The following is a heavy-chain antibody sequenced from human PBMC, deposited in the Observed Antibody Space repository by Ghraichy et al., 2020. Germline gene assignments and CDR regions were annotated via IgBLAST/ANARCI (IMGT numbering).Heavy chain of an antibody. CDR3: AKLWESYSSY. D-gene: IGHD1-26*01. V-gene: IGHV3-23*01. CDR2: ISADGGAK. Sequence: GESLNISCTSSGFTFSTYAMTWVRQAPGKGLDWVSAISADGGAKFYADSVKGRFTISRDNFKDTLYLQMNSLRAEDTAVYYCAKLWESYSSYWDQGTVVTVSS. J-gene: IGHJ4*02. CDR1: GFTFSTYA.